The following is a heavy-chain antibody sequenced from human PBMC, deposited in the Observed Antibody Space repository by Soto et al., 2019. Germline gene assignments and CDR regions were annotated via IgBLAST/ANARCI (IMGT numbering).Heavy chain of an antibody. D-gene: IGHD6-19*01. CDR1: GDSISSYF. CDR2: VHTSGST. V-gene: IGHV4-4*07. Sequence: SETLSLTCTVSGDSISSYFWSWIRQPAGKGLEWIGRVHTSGSTTYNPSLKSRVTMSVDTSKSQFSLKLTSVTAADTAVYYCARETAVASTGWPVPWGRGTLLTVSS. CDR3: ARETAVASTGWPVP. J-gene: IGHJ5*02.